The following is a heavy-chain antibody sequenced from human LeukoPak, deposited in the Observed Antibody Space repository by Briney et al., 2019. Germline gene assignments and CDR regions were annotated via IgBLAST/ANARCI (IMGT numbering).Heavy chain of an antibody. V-gene: IGHV1-8*01. CDR3: GRSSGWLQFDAFDI. CDR1: GYTFTSYD. J-gene: IGHJ3*02. Sequence: ASLRVSCTASGYTFTSYDINWVRQAPGKGLEWMLWMNPNSGNTGYAQKFQGRFTMTRNTSINTAYMELSSLRSEDKAVYYCGRSSGWLQFDAFDIWGQGTMVTVSS. CDR2: MNPNSGNT. D-gene: IGHD5-24*01.